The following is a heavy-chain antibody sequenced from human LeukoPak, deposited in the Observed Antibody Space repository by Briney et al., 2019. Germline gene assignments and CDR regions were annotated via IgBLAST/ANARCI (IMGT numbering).Heavy chain of an antibody. CDR1: GGSISSSNW. V-gene: IGHV4-4*02. CDR2: IYHSGST. Sequence: LETLSLTCAVSGGSISSSNWWSWVRQPPGKGLEWIGEIYHSGSTNYNPSLKSRVTISVDKSKNQFSLKLSSVTAADTAVYYCAREGYGSGSYVGFDPWGQGTLVTVSS. CDR3: AREGYGSGSYVGFDP. J-gene: IGHJ5*02. D-gene: IGHD3-10*01.